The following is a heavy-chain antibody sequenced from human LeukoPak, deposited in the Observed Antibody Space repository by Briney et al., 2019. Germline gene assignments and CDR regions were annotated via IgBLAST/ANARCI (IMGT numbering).Heavy chain of an antibody. Sequence: SETLSLTCTVSGGSISSSSYYWGWIRQPPGKGLEWIGSIYYSGSTYYNPSLKSRVTISVDTSKNQFSLKLSSVTAADTAVYYCARGGGPGIAVALGTSSRDLNWFDPWGQGTLVTVSS. J-gene: IGHJ5*02. D-gene: IGHD6-19*01. V-gene: IGHV4-39*01. CDR2: IYYSGST. CDR3: ARGGGPGIAVALGTSSRDLNWFDP. CDR1: GGSISSSSYY.